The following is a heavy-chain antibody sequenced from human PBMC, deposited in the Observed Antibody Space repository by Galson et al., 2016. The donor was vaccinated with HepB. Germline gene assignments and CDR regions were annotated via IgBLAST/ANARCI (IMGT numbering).Heavy chain of an antibody. D-gene: IGHD3-16*02. CDR2: IYSGGST. CDR1: GFTVSNNY. Sequence: SLRRSCAASGFTVSNNYMSWVRQAPGKGLECVSLIYSGGSTSYADSVKGRFTISRDHFKNTLYLQMNSLRAEDTAVYFCTCGRSPGAYWGQGTLVTVSS. V-gene: IGHV3-53*01. CDR3: TCGRSPGAY. J-gene: IGHJ4*02.